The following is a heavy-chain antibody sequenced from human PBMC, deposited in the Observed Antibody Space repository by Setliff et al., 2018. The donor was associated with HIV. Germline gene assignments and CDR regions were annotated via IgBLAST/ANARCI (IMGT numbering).Heavy chain of an antibody. CDR3: ARSVDTAIADAFDI. J-gene: IGHJ3*02. Sequence: SETLSLTCTVSGGSISSYYWSWIRQPPGKGLEWIGHIYTSGSTSGSTNYNPSLRSRVTISVDTSQKQFSLKLNSVTAADTAVYYCARSVDTAIADAFDIWGQGTMVTVSS. CDR1: GGSISSYY. V-gene: IGHV4-59*01. CDR2: IYTSGSTSGST. D-gene: IGHD5-18*01.